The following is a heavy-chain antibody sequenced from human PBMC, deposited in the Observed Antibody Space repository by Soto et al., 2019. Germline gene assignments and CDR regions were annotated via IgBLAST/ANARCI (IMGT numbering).Heavy chain of an antibody. CDR3: AREGNLGRWIQPLDS. J-gene: IGHJ4*02. V-gene: IGHV4-61*03. D-gene: IGHD2-2*03. CDR1: GGSISSIRCH. Sequence: SETLSLTSTVSGGSISSIRCHWGWIRPPLGKGLEWIGNINYNGNTKYSPSLKSRVTMSVDTSKNHFSLKLISVTTADTAVYFCAREGNLGRWIQPLDSWGQGTLVTVSS. CDR2: INYNGNT.